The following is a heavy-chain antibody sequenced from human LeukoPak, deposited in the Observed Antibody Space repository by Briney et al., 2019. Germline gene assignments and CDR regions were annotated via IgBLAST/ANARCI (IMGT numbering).Heavy chain of an antibody. Sequence: GASVKVSCKASGYTFTGYYMHWVRQAPGQGLEWMGWINTNTGNPTYAQGFTGRFVFSLDTSVSTAYLQISSLKAEDTAVYYCARAGSYDFWSGNIKYYYYGMDVWGQGTTVTVSS. D-gene: IGHD3-3*01. CDR1: GYTFTGYY. CDR3: ARAGSYDFWSGNIKYYYYGMDV. CDR2: INTNTGNP. V-gene: IGHV7-4-1*02. J-gene: IGHJ6*02.